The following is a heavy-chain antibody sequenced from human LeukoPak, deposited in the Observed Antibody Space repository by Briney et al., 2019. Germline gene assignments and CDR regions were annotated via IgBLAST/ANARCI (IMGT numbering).Heavy chain of an antibody. D-gene: IGHD3-22*01. CDR3: AKDYYDTNGYYSYFDY. Sequence: QTGGSLRLSCAASGFTFDDYAMHWVRQAPGKGLEWVSGISWNSGSIGYADSVKGRFTISRDNAKNSLYLQMNSLRAEDTAVYYCAKDYYDTNGYYSYFDYWGQGTLVTVSS. V-gene: IGHV3-9*01. CDR1: GFTFDDYA. CDR2: ISWNSGSI. J-gene: IGHJ4*02.